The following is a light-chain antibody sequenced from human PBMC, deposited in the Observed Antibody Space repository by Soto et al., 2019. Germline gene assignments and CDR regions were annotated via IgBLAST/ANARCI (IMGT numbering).Light chain of an antibody. CDR1: QSVSSSF. CDR2: GAS. Sequence: EIVLTQSPGTLSLSPGERATLSCRASQSVSSSFLACYQQKPGQAPRLLIYGASSRATGIPDRFSGSGSGTDFTLTISRLEPEEVAVYYCQQYGSSPRTFGQGTKVEIK. CDR3: QQYGSSPRT. J-gene: IGKJ1*01. V-gene: IGKV3-20*01.